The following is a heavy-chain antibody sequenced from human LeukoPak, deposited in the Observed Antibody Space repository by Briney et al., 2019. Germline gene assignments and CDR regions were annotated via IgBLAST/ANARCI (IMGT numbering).Heavy chain of an antibody. V-gene: IGHV4-59*08. Sequence: SETLSLTCTVSGGSISSYYWSWIRQPPGKGLEWIGYIYYSGSTNYNPSLKSRVTISVDTSKNQFSLKLSSVTAADTAVYYCARQAAGTFNFDYWGQGTLVTVSS. CDR2: IYYSGST. CDR3: ARQAAGTFNFDY. CDR1: GGSISSYY. J-gene: IGHJ4*02. D-gene: IGHD6-13*01.